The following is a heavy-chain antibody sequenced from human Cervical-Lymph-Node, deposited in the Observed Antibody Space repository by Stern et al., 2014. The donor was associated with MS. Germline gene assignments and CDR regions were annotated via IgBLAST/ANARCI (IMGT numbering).Heavy chain of an antibody. CDR2: IHSSGST. CDR1: GGSIRSYY. J-gene: IGHJ1*01. D-gene: IGHD5-24*01. CDR3: ARGAETATPWDF. V-gene: IGHV4-59*01. Sequence: QVQLQESGPGLVKPSETLSLTCTVSGGSIRSYYWSWIRQPPGKGLAWIGYIHSSGSTNYKSSLKSRVTISVDTSKNQFSLNLNSVTAADTAVYYCARGAETATPWDFWGQGTLVTVSS.